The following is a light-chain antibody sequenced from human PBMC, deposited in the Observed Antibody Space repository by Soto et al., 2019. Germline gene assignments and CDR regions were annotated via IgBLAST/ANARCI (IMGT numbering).Light chain of an antibody. Sequence: DIQMTQSPSSLSASVGDRVTITCRASQSISSYLNWYQQKPGKAPKILIYAASSLQSGVPSRFSGSGSGTDFTLTISSLQPEDFATYYCQQSYSTPAFCQGTKLEIK. CDR3: QQSYSTPA. CDR2: AAS. V-gene: IGKV1-39*01. CDR1: QSISSY. J-gene: IGKJ2*01.